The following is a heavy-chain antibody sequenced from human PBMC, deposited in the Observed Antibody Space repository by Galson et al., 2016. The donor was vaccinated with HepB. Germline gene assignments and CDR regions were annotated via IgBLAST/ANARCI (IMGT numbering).Heavy chain of an antibody. CDR1: GFTVSSNY. J-gene: IGHJ4*02. CDR2: IYSGGTT. Sequence: SLRLSCAASGFTVSSNYMTWVRQAPGKGLEYVSVIYSGGTTYYADSVKGRFTISRDNSKNTLFLQMHTLRAEDTAVYYCARGVYGDHGWFDYWGQGTLVTVSS. CDR3: ARGVYGDHGWFDY. D-gene: IGHD4-17*01. V-gene: IGHV3-66*02.